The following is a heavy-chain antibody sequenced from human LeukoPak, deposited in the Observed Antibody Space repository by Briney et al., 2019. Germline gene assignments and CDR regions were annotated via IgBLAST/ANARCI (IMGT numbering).Heavy chain of an antibody. V-gene: IGHV6-1*01. Sequence: SQTLSLTCAISGDSVSSNSAAWNWIRQSPSRGLEWLGRTYYRSKWYNDYAVSVKSRITINPDTSKNQFSLQLNSVTPEDTAVYYCASGGPPGNSGSLRRPEAAPYYMDVWGKGTTVTVSS. CDR3: ASGGPPGNSGSLRRPEAAPYYMDV. D-gene: IGHD1-26*01. CDR2: TYYRSKWYN. J-gene: IGHJ6*03. CDR1: GDSVSSNSAA.